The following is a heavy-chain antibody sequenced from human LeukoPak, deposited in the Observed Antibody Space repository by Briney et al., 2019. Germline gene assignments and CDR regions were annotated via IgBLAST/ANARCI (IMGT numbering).Heavy chain of an antibody. V-gene: IGHV1-18*01. Sequence: ASVKVSCKASGYTFTTYGISWVRQAPGQGLEWMGWISAYNGNTNYAQKLQGRVTMTTDTSTSTAYVELKSLRSDDTAVYYCAREKNYYDTSDPKYFFDYWGQGTLVTVSS. CDR1: GYTFTTYG. CDR2: ISAYNGNT. J-gene: IGHJ4*02. CDR3: AREKNYYDTSDPKYFFDY. D-gene: IGHD3-22*01.